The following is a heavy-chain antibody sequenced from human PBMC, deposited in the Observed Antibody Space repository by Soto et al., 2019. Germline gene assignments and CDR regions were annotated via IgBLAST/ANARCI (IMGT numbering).Heavy chain of an antibody. V-gene: IGHV4-30-4*01. CDR3: ARGRRYDFWTGSWFDP. J-gene: IGHJ5*02. D-gene: IGHD3-3*01. CDR2: IYYSGST. CDR1: GCSISSGDYY. Sequence: SETLSLTCTVSGCSISSGDYYWAWIRQPPGKGLEWIGYIYYSGSTNYNPSLKSRITISIDTSKNQSSLKLTSVTAADTAIYYCARGRRYDFWTGSWFDPWGQGTLVTVSS.